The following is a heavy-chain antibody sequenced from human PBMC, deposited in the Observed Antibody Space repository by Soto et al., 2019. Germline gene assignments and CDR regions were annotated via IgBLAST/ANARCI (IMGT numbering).Heavy chain of an antibody. CDR3: ASPIVDTAMVTHWDY. CDR1: GGTFSSYA. D-gene: IGHD5-18*01. V-gene: IGHV1-69*06. Sequence: QLQLVQSGAEVKKPGSSVKVSCKASGGTFSSYAISWVRQAPGLGLEWMAGIIPIFGTANYAQKFQGRVTITADKSTSTAYMELSSLRSEDTAVYYCASPIVDTAMVTHWDYWGQGTLVTVSS. CDR2: IIPIFGTA. J-gene: IGHJ4*02.